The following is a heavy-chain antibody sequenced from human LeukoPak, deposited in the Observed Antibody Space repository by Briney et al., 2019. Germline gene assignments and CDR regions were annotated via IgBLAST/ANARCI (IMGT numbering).Heavy chain of an antibody. D-gene: IGHD3-10*01. Sequence: PGGSLRLSCAASGFTFSSYAMSWVRQAPGKGLEWVSAISGSGGSTYYADSVKGRFIISRDNSKNTLYLQMNSLRAEDTAVYYCAKAATGVLWFGEFEFDYWGQGTLVTVSS. J-gene: IGHJ4*02. CDR1: GFTFSSYA. V-gene: IGHV3-23*01. CDR3: AKAATGVLWFGEFEFDY. CDR2: ISGSGGST.